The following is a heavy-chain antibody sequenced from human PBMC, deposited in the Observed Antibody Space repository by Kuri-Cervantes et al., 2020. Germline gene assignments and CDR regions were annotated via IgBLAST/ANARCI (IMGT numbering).Heavy chain of an antibody. Sequence: ASVQVSCKASGYTFTSYGISWVRQAPGQGLEWMGWISAYNGNTNYAQKFQGRVTMTTDTSTSTAYMELRSLRSDDTAVYYCARDYDLHGSGSDYSRNWFDPWGQGTLVTVSS. V-gene: IGHV1-18*01. CDR1: GYTFTSYG. CDR2: ISAYNGNT. CDR3: ARDYDLHGSGSDYSRNWFDP. J-gene: IGHJ5*02. D-gene: IGHD3-10*01.